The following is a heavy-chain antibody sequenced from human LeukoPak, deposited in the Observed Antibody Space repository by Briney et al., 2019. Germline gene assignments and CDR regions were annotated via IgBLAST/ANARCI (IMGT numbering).Heavy chain of an antibody. CDR1: GFTFSSYS. CDR2: ITGNSNTI. CDR3: ARSDSRSWFPTLDY. Sequence: GGSLRLSCAASGFTFSSYSMNWVRQAPGTGLEWVSHITGNSNTIYYADSVKGRFTISRDNAKNSLYLQMNSLRAGDTAVYYCARSDSRSWFPTLDYWGQGILVTVSS. V-gene: IGHV3-48*01. D-gene: IGHD6-13*01. J-gene: IGHJ4*02.